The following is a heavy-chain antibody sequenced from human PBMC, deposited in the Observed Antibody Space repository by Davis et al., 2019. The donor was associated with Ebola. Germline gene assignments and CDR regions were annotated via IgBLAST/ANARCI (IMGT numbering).Heavy chain of an antibody. CDR2: IYHSGST. Sequence: SETLSLTCTVSGGSISSYYWGWIRQPPGKGLEWIGEIYHSGSTNYNPSLKSRVTISVDKSKNQFSLKLTSVTAADTSVYYCATSNWFDPWGQGTLVTVSS. J-gene: IGHJ5*02. CDR1: GGSISSYY. V-gene: IGHV4-59*04. CDR3: ATSNWFDP.